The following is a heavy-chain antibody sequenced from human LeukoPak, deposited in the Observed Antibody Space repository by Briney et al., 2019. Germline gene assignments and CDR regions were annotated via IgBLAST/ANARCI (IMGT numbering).Heavy chain of an antibody. J-gene: IGHJ4*02. CDR3: ARRRGRRYSSSSEVGGPYYFDY. Sequence: PSETLSLTCTVSGGSVRRGNYYWTWIRQPAGSGLEWIGRIYTSGTTDYNPSLRTRVTISVDASRNQFSLNLSSVTAADTAVYYCARRRGRRYSSSSEVGGPYYFDYWGQGTLVTVSS. CDR1: GGSVRRGNYY. V-gene: IGHV4-61*02. D-gene: IGHD6-6*01. CDR2: IYTSGTT.